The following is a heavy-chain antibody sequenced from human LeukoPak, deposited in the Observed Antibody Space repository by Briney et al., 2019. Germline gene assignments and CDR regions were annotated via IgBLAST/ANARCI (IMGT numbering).Heavy chain of an antibody. CDR3: ARGGNSYYYYYMDV. J-gene: IGHJ6*03. CDR1: GFTFSGYW. V-gene: IGHV3-74*01. CDR2: INSDGYST. Sequence: GGSLRLSCAASGFTFSGYWMHWVRQAPGKGLVWVSRINSDGYSTSYADSVKGRFTISRENAKNSLYLQMNSLRAEDTAVYYCARGGNSYYYYYMDVWGKGTTVTVSS. D-gene: IGHD4-23*01.